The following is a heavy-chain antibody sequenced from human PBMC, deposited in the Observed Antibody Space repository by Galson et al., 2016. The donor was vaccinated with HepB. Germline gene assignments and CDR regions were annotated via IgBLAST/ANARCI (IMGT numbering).Heavy chain of an antibody. Sequence: SLRLSCAASGFTFSSYAMYWVRQAPGKGLEYVSAISSNGGSTYYADSVKGRFTISRGNSKNTLYLQMKSLRAEDTAVYYCAKTRWAIGRFDYWGQGTRVTVSS. CDR1: GFTFSSYA. CDR3: AKTRWAIGRFDY. V-gene: IGHV3-64*04. CDR2: ISSNGGST. J-gene: IGHJ4*02. D-gene: IGHD6-13*01.